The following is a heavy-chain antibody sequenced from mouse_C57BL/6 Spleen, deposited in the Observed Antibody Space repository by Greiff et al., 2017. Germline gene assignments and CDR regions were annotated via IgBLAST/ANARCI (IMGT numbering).Heavy chain of an antibody. Sequence: QVQLQQPGAELVKPGASVQMSCKASGYTFTSYWITWVKQRPGQGLEWIGDIYPGSGSTNYNEKFKSKATLTVDTSSSPAYMQLSSLTSVDSAVFYCARVGIYDYSFAYWGQGTLVTVSA. V-gene: IGHV1-55*01. CDR3: ARVGIYDYSFAY. D-gene: IGHD2-4*01. CDR2: IYPGSGST. CDR1: GYTFTSYW. J-gene: IGHJ3*01.